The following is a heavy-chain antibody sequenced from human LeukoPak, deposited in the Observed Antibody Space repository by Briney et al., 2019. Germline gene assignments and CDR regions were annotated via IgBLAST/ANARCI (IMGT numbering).Heavy chain of an antibody. J-gene: IGHJ4*01. D-gene: IGHD3-10*01. CDR3: AKDPLVRGATYDY. V-gene: IGHV3-23*01. CDR2: ISGSGGRT. Sequence: PGGSLRLSCAASGFTFSSYAMTWVRQASGKGLEWVSAISGSGGRTYYADSVKGRFTISRDNSKNTLYLQMNSLRAEDTAVYYCAKDPLVRGATYDYWGQEPWSPSPQ. CDR1: GFTFSSYA.